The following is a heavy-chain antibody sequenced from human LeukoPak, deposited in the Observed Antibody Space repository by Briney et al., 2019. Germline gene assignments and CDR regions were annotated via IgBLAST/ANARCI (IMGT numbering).Heavy chain of an antibody. V-gene: IGHV4-59*01. CDR1: GCSISSYY. D-gene: IGHD3-10*01. Sequence: PSETLSLTCTVSGCSISSYYWSWIRQPPGKGLEWIGFIYYSGSTNYNPSLKSRVTLSVDTSKNQFPLKLSSVTAADTAVYYCARDQPSYYGSGSYYKRGAWFDPWGQGTLVTVSS. J-gene: IGHJ5*02. CDR3: ARDQPSYYGSGSYYKRGAWFDP. CDR2: IYYSGST.